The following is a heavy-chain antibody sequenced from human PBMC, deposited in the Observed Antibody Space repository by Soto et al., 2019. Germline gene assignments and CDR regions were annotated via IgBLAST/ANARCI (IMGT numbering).Heavy chain of an antibody. V-gene: IGHV3-21*01. J-gene: IGHJ4*02. CDR2: ISSSSSYI. Sequence: GGSLRLSCAASGFTFSSYSMNWVRQAPGKGLEWVSSISSSSSYIYYADSVKGRFTISRDNAKNSLYLQMNSLRAEDTAVYYCARVGLHDIVVVPAAMLVDYWGQGTLVTVSS. CDR3: ARVGLHDIVVVPAAMLVDY. CDR1: GFTFSSYS. D-gene: IGHD2-2*01.